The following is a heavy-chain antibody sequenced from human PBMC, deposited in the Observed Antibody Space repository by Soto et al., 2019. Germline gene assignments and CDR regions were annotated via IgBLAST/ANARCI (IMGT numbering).Heavy chain of an antibody. J-gene: IGHJ6*02. CDR3: AKVRYSSPMGYYYGMDV. V-gene: IGHV1-69*01. Sequence: QVQLEQSGGEVKKPGSSVKVSCKASRVTFSKFIVTWVRQAPGLGLEWVGGIIPIFGTANYAQKFQGRVTITADESTSTSYMEVNNRRSEDTAVYYCAKVRYSSPMGYYYGMDVWGQGTTVTVSS. CDR2: IIPIFGTA. CDR1: RVTFSKFI. D-gene: IGHD6-19*01.